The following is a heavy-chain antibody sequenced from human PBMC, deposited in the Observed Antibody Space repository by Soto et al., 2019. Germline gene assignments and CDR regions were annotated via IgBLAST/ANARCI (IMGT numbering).Heavy chain of an antibody. CDR2: IYYSGST. V-gene: IGHV4-31*03. CDR3: ARGVDSSGTNMGFDI. CDR1: GGSISSGGYY. Sequence: QVQLQESGPGLVKPSQTLSLTCTVSGGSISSGGYYWSWIRQHPGKGLEWIGYIYYSGSTYYNPSLKSRVTISVDTSKNQFSLKLSSVTAADTAVYYCARGVDSSGTNMGFDIWGQGTMVTVSS. J-gene: IGHJ3*02. D-gene: IGHD3-22*01.